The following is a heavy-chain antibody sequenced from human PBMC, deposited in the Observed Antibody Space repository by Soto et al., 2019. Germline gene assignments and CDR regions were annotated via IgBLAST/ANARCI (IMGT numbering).Heavy chain of an antibody. Sequence: SETLSLTCTVSGGSISSSSYYWGWIRQPPGKGLEWIGSIYYSGSTYYNPSLKGRFTISRDNSKNTLYLQMNSLRAEDTALYYCAKDAQELVPSHWFDPWGQGTLVTVS. D-gene: IGHD1-26*01. CDR3: AKDAQELVPSHWFDP. V-gene: IGHV4-39*07. CDR1: GGSISSSSYY. J-gene: IGHJ5*02. CDR2: IYYSGST.